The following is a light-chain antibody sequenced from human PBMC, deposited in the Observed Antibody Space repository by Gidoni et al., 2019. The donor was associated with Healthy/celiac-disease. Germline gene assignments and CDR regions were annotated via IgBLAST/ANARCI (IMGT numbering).Light chain of an antibody. CDR3: QQYNSYSRT. CDR2: KAS. Sequence: LHMPQSPSTLSASVGDRVTITCRASQSISSWLVWYQQKPGKAPKLLIYKASSLESGVPSRFSGSGSGTEFTLTISSLQPDDFATYYCQQYNSYSRTFGQGTKLEIK. J-gene: IGKJ2*01. V-gene: IGKV1-5*03. CDR1: QSISSW.